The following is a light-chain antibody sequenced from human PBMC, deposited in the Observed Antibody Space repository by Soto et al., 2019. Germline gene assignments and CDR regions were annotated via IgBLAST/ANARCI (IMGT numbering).Light chain of an antibody. CDR2: EVN. Sequence: QSALTQPPSASGSPGQSVTISCSGTSSDVGGFNYVSWYQQHPGRAPKVLIYEVNKRPSGVPDRFSGSKSGSTASLTVSGLQAEDEAEYYCSSYAVTNIFGFGTGTKLTVL. CDR3: SSYAVTNIFG. CDR1: SSDVGGFNY. J-gene: IGLJ1*01. V-gene: IGLV2-8*01.